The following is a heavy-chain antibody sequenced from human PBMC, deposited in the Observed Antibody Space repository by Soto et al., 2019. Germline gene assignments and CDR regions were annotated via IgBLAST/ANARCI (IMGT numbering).Heavy chain of an antibody. J-gene: IGHJ6*02. CDR3: ARDTLFSGGWTADMDV. D-gene: IGHD1-26*01. CDR1: GFTFSSSA. Sequence: QAQLVESGGGVVQPGRSLRLSCAASGFTFSSSARHWVRQAPGKGLDWVAVISYDGNTKYYEDSVRGRFSISRDNSNDTLYLQMNSLRPEDTGLYFCARDTLFSGGWTADMDVWGQGTTVTVSS. CDR2: ISYDGNTK. V-gene: IGHV3-30-3*01.